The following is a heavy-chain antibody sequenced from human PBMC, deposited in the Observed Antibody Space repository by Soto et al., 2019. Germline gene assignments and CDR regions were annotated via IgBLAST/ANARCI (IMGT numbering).Heavy chain of an antibody. CDR1: GYTFTSYA. V-gene: IGHV1-3*01. Sequence: QVPLVQSGAEVKKPGASVKVSCKASGYTFTSYAMHWVRQAPGQRLEWMGWINAGNGNTKYSQKFQGRVTITRDTSASTAYMELSSLRSEDTAVYYYAREDYYDSSGSPFDYWGQGTLVTVSS. J-gene: IGHJ4*02. D-gene: IGHD3-22*01. CDR3: AREDYYDSSGSPFDY. CDR2: INAGNGNT.